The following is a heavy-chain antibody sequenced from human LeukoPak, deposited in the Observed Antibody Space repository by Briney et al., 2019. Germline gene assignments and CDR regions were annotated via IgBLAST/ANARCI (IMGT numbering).Heavy chain of an antibody. CDR1: GGSISSYY. CDR2: IYYSGST. Sequence: PSETLSLTCTVSGGSISSYYWSWIRQPPGKGLEWIGYIYYSGSTNYNPSLKSRVTISVDTSKNQFSLKLSSVTAADTAVYYCARILTLRAAYWGQGTLVTVSS. D-gene: IGHD3-9*01. J-gene: IGHJ4*02. V-gene: IGHV4-59*08. CDR3: ARILTLRAAY.